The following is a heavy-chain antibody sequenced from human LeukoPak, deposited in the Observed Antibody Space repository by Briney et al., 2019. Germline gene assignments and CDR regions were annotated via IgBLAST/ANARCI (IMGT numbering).Heavy chain of an antibody. V-gene: IGHV1-69*05. CDR1: GGTFSSYA. CDR3: ARVSSSWYETSWFDP. J-gene: IGHJ5*02. D-gene: IGHD6-13*01. CDR2: IIPIFGTA. Sequence: SVKVSCKASGGTFSSYAISWVRQAPGQGLEWMGGIIPIFGTANYAQKFQGRVTITTDESTSTAYMELSSLGSEDTAVYYCARVSSSWYETSWFDPWGQGTLVTVSS.